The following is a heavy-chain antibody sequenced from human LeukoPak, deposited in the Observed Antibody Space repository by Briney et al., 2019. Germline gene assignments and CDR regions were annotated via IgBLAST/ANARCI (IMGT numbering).Heavy chain of an antibody. D-gene: IGHD6-13*01. J-gene: IGHJ5*01. CDR3: ATYSSNLGCLDS. CDR2: IRYDGSNK. Sequence: GGSLRLSCAASEFTFSSYAMHWVRQAPGKGLEWVAFIRYDGSNKYYADSVKGRFTISRDNAKNSLYLQMNSLSAADTAVYYCATYSSNLGCLDSWGQGTLVTVSS. V-gene: IGHV3-30*02. CDR1: EFTFSSYA.